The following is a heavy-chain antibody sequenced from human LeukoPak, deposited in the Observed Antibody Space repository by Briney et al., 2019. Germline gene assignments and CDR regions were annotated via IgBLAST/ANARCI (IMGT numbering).Heavy chain of an antibody. CDR2: ISGGGGGT. Sequence: PGGSLRLSCAASGFTFTTYAMGWVRQSPGKGLEWVSSISGGGGGTYYAEFVKGRFTISRDNSKNTLYLQMNSLRAEDTAVYNCATYYDILTGYFDHWGQGTLVTVSS. CDR3: ATYYDILTGYFDH. D-gene: IGHD3-9*01. J-gene: IGHJ4*02. V-gene: IGHV3-23*01. CDR1: GFTFTTYA.